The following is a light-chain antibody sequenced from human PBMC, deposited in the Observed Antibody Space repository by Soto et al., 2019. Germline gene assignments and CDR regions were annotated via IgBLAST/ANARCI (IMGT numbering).Light chain of an antibody. CDR3: QQSYSTPRT. CDR1: ESIRDY. Sequence: DIQMTQSPSSLSASVGDRVTITCRASESIRDYLNWYQQKPGKAPNLLIYAASSLQSGVPSRFSGGGSGTDFTLTISSLQPEDFATYYCQQSYSTPRTFGPGTKVDIK. J-gene: IGKJ3*01. CDR2: AAS. V-gene: IGKV1-39*01.